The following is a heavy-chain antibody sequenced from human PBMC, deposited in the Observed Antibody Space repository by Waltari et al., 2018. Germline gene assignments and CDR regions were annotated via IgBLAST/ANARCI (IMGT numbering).Heavy chain of an antibody. CDR3: ANAPRGY. CDR2: TSPSFGTA. Sequence: QVQLVQSGAEVKKPGSSVTVSCKASGGPFSSYASSWVRQAPGQGLEWMGRTSPSFGTANYAQKFQGSVTITADKSTSTAYMELSSRRSEDTAVYYCANAPRGYWGQGTLVTVSS. J-gene: IGHJ4*02. V-gene: IGHV1-69*08. CDR1: GGPFSSYA.